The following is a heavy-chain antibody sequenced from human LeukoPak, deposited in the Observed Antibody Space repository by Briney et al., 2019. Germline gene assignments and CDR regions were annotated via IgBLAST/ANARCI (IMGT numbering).Heavy chain of an antibody. J-gene: IGHJ4*02. D-gene: IGHD2-8*01. CDR2: ISYDGSNK. Sequence: GGSLRLSCAASGFTFSSYGMHWVRQAPGKGLGWVAVISYDGSNKYYADSVKGRFTISRDNSKNTLYLQMNSLRAEDTAVYYCAKETRSYCTNGVCSRGFDYWGQGTLVTVSS. CDR3: AKETRSYCTNGVCSRGFDY. CDR1: GFTFSSYG. V-gene: IGHV3-30*18.